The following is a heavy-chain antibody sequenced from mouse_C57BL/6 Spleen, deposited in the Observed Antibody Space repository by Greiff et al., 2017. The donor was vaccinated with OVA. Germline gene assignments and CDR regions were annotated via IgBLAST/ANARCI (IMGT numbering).Heavy chain of an antibody. J-gene: IGHJ4*01. CDR3: ARGVRPPYYYAMDY. V-gene: IGHV5-17*01. CDR1: GFTFSDYG. D-gene: IGHD1-2*01. Sequence: EVMLVESGGGLVKPGGSLKLSCAASGFTFSDYGMHWVRQAPEKGLEWVAYISSGSSTIYYADTVKGRFTISRDNAKNTLFLQMTSLRSEDTAMYYCARGVRPPYYYAMDYWGQGTSVTVSS. CDR2: ISSGSSTI.